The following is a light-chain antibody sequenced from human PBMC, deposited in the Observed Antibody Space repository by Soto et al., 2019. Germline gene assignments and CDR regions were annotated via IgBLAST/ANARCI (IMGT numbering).Light chain of an antibody. J-gene: IGKJ5*01. CDR3: QQRGDWPPIA. Sequence: DIVLTQSPATLSLSPGERAILSCRASQSVSTFLAWFQQKPGQPPRLLIYNASNRTTGIPARFSGSGSGTDFTLPISSLEPEDFAVYYCQQRGDWPPIALGQGTRLEI. CDR1: QSVSTF. V-gene: IGKV3-11*01. CDR2: NAS.